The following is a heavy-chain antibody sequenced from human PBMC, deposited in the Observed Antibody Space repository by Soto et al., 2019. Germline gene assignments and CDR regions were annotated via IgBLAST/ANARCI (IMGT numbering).Heavy chain of an antibody. CDR3: ARGGIAEGAFAI. D-gene: IGHD6-13*01. J-gene: IGHJ3*02. Sequence: QVQLQESGPGLVKPSGTLSLTCAVSGGSISSSNWWSWVRQPPGKGLEWMGENYHSGSTNFNPSLKSGATISVDKSKNQFALKLSSVTAADTAVYYCARGGIAEGAFAIWGQGTMVTVSS. CDR2: NYHSGST. V-gene: IGHV4-4*02. CDR1: GGSISSSNW.